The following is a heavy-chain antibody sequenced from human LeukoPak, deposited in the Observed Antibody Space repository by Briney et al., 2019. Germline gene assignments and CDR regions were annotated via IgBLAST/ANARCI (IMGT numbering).Heavy chain of an antibody. CDR1: GGSFSGYY. D-gene: IGHD6-13*01. J-gene: IGHJ4*02. CDR2: INHSGST. V-gene: IGHV4-34*01. CDR3: ARGWPQTHGRYSSSWYYFDY. Sequence: SETLSLTCAVYGGSFSGYYWSWIRQPPGKGLEWIGEINHSGSTNYNPSLKSRVTISVDTSKNQFSLKLSSVTAADTAVYYCARGWPQTHGRYSSSWYYFDYWGQGTLVTVSS.